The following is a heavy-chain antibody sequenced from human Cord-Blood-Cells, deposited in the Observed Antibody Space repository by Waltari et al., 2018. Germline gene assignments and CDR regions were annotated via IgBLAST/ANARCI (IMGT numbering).Heavy chain of an antibody. Sequence: QLQLQESGSGLVKPPQTLSLTCAVSGGSISSGGYSGSWLRQPPGKGLEWIGYIYHSGSTYYNPSLKSRVTISVDRSKNQFSLKLSSVTAADTAVYYCARARGEDSYGYWYFDLWGRGTLVTVSS. CDR3: ARARGEDSYGYWYFDL. CDR2: IYHSGST. V-gene: IGHV4-30-2*01. J-gene: IGHJ2*01. CDR1: GGSISSGGYS. D-gene: IGHD5-18*01.